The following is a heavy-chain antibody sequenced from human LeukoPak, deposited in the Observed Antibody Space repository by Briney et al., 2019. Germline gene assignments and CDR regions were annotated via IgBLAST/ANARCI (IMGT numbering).Heavy chain of an antibody. CDR2: TRNKANSYTT. CDR1: GFTFSDHY. J-gene: IGHJ6*03. CDR3: ARVFGDTLGWDYMDV. D-gene: IGHD2-21*02. Sequence: GGSLRLSCAASGFTFSDHYMDWVRQAPVKGLEWVGRTRNKANSYTTEYAASVKGSFTISRDDSKNSLYLQMSSLKTEDTAVYHCARVFGDTLGWDYMDVWGKGTTVTVSS. V-gene: IGHV3-72*01.